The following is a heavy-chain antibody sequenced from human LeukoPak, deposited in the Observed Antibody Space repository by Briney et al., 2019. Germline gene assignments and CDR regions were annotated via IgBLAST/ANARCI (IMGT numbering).Heavy chain of an antibody. CDR3: ARGPLAAAGDY. D-gene: IGHD6-13*01. J-gene: IGHJ4*02. CDR2: ISSSSSYI. V-gene: IGHV3-21*01. CDR1: GFTFSSYR. Sequence: GGSLRLSCAASGFTFSSYRMNWVRQAPGKGLEWVSSISSSSSYIYYADSVKGRFTISRDNAKNSLYLQMNSLGAEDTAVYYCARGPLAAAGDYWGQGTLVTVSS.